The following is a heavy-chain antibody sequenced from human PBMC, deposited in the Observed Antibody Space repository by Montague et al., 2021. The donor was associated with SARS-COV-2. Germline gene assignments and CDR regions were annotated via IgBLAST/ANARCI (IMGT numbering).Heavy chain of an antibody. V-gene: IGHV4-59*01. J-gene: IGHJ4*02. CDR3: ARVFPRWLQFDPYFDY. D-gene: IGHD5-24*01. CDR1: GGSISSYY. CDR2: IYYSGST. Sequence: SETLSLTCTVSGGSISSYYWCWIRQPPGTGLEWIGNIYYSGSTNSNPSXXSRVTISVDTSKNQFTLKLSSATAADTAVYYCARVFPRWLQFDPYFDYWAREPWSPSPQ.